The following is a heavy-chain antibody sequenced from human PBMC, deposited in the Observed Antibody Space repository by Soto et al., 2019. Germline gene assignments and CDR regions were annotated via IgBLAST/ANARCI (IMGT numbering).Heavy chain of an antibody. D-gene: IGHD6-13*01. CDR2: INPSGGST. V-gene: IGHV1-46*01. CDR3: ARGVAAAGVYYYGMDV. J-gene: IGHJ6*02. CDR1: GYTFTSYY. Sequence: ASVKVSCKASGYTFTSYYMHWVRQAPGQGLEWMGIINPSGGSTSYAQKFQGRVTMTRDTSTSTVYMELSSLRSEDTAVYYCARGVAAAGVYYYGMDVWGQGPSVTASS.